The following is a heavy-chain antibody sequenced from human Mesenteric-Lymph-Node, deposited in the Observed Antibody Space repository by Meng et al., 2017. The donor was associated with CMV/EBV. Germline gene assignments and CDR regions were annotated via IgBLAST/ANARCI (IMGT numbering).Heavy chain of an antibody. CDR3: ARDNVNPEGFDP. Sequence: QVQLVQSGAEVKKPGASVKVSCKASGYSFTGYSIHWVRQAPGQGLEWMGRINPNTGNTNYAENFQGRVTMTRDTSISTAYMELGRLTSDDTAVYYCARDNVNPEGFDPWGQGTLVTVSS. D-gene: IGHD2/OR15-2a*01. J-gene: IGHJ5*02. CDR2: INPNTGNT. V-gene: IGHV1-2*06. CDR1: GYSFTGYS.